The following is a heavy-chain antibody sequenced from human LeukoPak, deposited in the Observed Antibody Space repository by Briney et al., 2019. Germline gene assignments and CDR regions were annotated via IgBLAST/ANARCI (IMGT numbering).Heavy chain of an antibody. V-gene: IGHV3-7*04. Sequence: GGSLRLSCVASGFTFSSYWMSWVRQVPGKGLEWVANIKQDGSHIYYVDSLKGRFTISSDNAKNSLYLQMNSLRAEDTAVYYCARGWSSSWYEGAFDYWGQGTLVTVSS. CDR1: GFTFSSYW. CDR2: IKQDGSHI. D-gene: IGHD6-13*01. J-gene: IGHJ4*02. CDR3: ARGWSSSWYEGAFDY.